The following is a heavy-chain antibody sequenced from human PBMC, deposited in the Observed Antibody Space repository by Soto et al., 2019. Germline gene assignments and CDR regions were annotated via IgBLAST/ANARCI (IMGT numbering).Heavy chain of an antibody. D-gene: IGHD2-2*01. Sequence: ETLSLTCAVYGGSFSGYYWNWVRQAPGKGLEWVSSISSSSGYIYYADSVKGRFTISRDNAKNSLYLQMNSLRAEDTAVYYCARVKLGYCISTSCYHDYWGQGTLVTVSS. CDR3: ARVKLGYCISTSCYHDY. J-gene: IGHJ4*02. V-gene: IGHV3-21*01. CDR1: GGSFSGYY. CDR2: ISSSSGYI.